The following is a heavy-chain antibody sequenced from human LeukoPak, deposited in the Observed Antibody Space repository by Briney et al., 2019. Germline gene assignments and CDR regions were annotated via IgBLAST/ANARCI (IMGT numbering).Heavy chain of an antibody. V-gene: IGHV4-59*08. D-gene: IGHD3-3*01. CDR3: ARLRFLEWLFPWFDP. CDR1: GGSISGQY. Sequence: PSETLSLTCTVSGGSISGQYWSWIRQPPGRGLEWIGYISYSGNTKYNPSLKSRVTISVDKSKNQFSLKLNSMSAADTSVYYCARLRFLEWLFPWFDPWGQGILVTVSS. J-gene: IGHJ5*02. CDR2: ISYSGNT.